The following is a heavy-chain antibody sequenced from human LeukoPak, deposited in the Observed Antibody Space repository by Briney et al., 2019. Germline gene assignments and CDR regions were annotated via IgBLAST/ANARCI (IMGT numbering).Heavy chain of an antibody. D-gene: IGHD4-23*01. Sequence: SETLSLTCTVSSGSISSSSSYWGWIRQPPGKGLEWIGSIFYRGSTYYNPSLKSRVTISIDTSKNQFSLMLSSVTAADTAVYYCARHKSWWELHAFDIWGQGTLVTVSS. CDR3: ARHKSWWELHAFDI. CDR1: SGSISSSSSY. CDR2: IFYRGST. J-gene: IGHJ3*02. V-gene: IGHV4-39*01.